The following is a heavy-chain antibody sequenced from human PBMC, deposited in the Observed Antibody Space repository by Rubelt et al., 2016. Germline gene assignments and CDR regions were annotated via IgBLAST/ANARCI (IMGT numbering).Heavy chain of an antibody. CDR3: ARGLGNSGYYYDY. D-gene: IGHD3-22*01. V-gene: IGHV4-59*12. Sequence: QVQLQESGPGLVKPSETLSLTCTVSGGSISSYYWSWIRQPPGKGLEWIGYIYYSGSTYYNPSLKSRVTISVDTSKNQFSLKLSSVTAADTAVYYCARGLGNSGYYYDYWGQGTLVTVSS. J-gene: IGHJ4*02. CDR2: IYYSGST. CDR1: GGSISSYY.